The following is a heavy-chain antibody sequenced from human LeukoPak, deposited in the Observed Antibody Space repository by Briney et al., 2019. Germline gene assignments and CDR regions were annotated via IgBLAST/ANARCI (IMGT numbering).Heavy chain of an antibody. CDR2: IYYSGGT. D-gene: IGHD4-23*01. Sequence: SETLSLTCIVSGGSISSISSNNYHWGWIRQPPGKGLEWIGSIYYSGGTYYNPSLKSRVTISVDTSKNQFSLKLSSVTAADTALYYCAREMGVVTAHGIDVWGQGTTVTVSS. V-gene: IGHV4-39*02. CDR3: AREMGVVTAHGIDV. J-gene: IGHJ6*02. CDR1: GGSISSISSNNYH.